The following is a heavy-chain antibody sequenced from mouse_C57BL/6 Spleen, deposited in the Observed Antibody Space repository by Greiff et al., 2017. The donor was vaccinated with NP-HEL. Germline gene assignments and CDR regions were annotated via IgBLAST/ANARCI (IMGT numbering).Heavy chain of an antibody. V-gene: IGHV1-26*01. CDR3: ARCPPGAMDY. CDR1: GYTFTDYY. J-gene: IGHJ4*01. CDR2: INPNNGGT. Sequence: VQLQQSGPELVKPGASVKISCKASGYTFTDYYMNWVKQSHGKSLEWIGDINPNNGGTSYNQTLKGKATLTVDKSSSTAYMELRSLTAEDSAVDYCARCPPGAMDYWGQGTSVTVSS.